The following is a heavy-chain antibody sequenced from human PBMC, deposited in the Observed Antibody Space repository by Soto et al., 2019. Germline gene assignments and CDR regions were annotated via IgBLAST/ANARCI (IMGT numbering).Heavy chain of an antibody. CDR3: ARMAEYGIEV. V-gene: IGHV5-10-1*01. Sequence: GESLKISCKGSGYSFTSYWISCVRQMPGKGLEWMGMIDPSDSYTNYSPSFQGHVTISADKSISTAYLQWSSLKASDTAMYYCARMAEYGIEVWAQGTTVTVSS. CDR2: IDPSDSYT. CDR1: GYSFTSYW. J-gene: IGHJ6*01.